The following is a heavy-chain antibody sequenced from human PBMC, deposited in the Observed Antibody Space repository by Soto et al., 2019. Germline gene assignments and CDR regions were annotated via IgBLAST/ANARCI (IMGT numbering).Heavy chain of an antibody. CDR2: INPGNGNT. CDR3: ARRGALTSYYYGYYFDY. Sequence: XSVKGSCNASGYPFPRYAMNWVRQAPGQSPEWMGWINPGNGNTKYSQRFQGRVTITRDTSASTAYMELSSLTSEDTAVYYCARRGALTSYYYGYYFDYWGQGTLVTV. D-gene: IGHD3-9*01. CDR1: GYPFPRYA. V-gene: IGHV1-3*01. J-gene: IGHJ4*02.